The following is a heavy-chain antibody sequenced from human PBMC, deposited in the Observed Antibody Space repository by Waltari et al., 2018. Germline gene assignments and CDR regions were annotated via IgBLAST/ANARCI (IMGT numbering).Heavy chain of an antibody. Sequence: QVQLVESGGGVVQPGRSLRLSCAASGFTFSSYGMHWVRQAPGKGLEWVAVISYDGSNKYYADSVKGRFTISRDNSKNTLYLQMNSLRAEDTAVYYCAKDPIAADPHYYYYYYMDVWGKGTTVTVSS. D-gene: IGHD6-13*01. V-gene: IGHV3-30*18. J-gene: IGHJ6*03. CDR3: AKDPIAADPHYYYYYYMDV. CDR2: ISYDGSNK. CDR1: GFTFSSYG.